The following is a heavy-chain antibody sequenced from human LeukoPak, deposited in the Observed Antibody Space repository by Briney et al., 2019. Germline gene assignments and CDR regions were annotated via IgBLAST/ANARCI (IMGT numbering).Heavy chain of an antibody. V-gene: IGHV3-48*01. CDR2: INTFSNPI. CDR1: ASTFSTYS. Sequence: GGSLRLSCAASASTFSTYSMNWVRQAPGKGLEWISYINTFSNPIYYADSVKGRFTVSRDNSKNTLFLQMNSLRAEDTAVYYCAKDGGLWVSAHWGDSWGRGTLVTVSS. D-gene: IGHD7-27*01. J-gene: IGHJ4*02. CDR3: AKDGGLWVSAHWGDS.